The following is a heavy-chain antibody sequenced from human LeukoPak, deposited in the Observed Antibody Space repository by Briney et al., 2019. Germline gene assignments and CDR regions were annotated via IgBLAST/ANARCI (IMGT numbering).Heavy chain of an antibody. J-gene: IGHJ4*02. CDR2: IRYDGSNK. D-gene: IGHD5-18*01. CDR3: AKEYSYGKYYFDY. V-gene: IGHV3-30*02. Sequence: GGSLRLSCAASGFTFSSYGMHWVRQAPGKGLEWVAFIRYDGSNKYYADSVKGRFTISRDNSKNTLYLQMNSLRAEDTAVYYCAKEYSYGKYYFDYWGQGTLVTVSS. CDR1: GFTFSSYG.